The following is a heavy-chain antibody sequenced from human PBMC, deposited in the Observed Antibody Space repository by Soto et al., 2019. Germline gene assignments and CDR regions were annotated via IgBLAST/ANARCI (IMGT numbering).Heavy chain of an antibody. D-gene: IGHD6-6*01. CDR2: IYDSESA. J-gene: IGHJ4*02. CDR3: ARASSSSSAADY. V-gene: IGHV4-31*03. Sequence: QVQLQESGPGLVKPSQTLSLTCSVSGESISSGGYYWSWIRHHPGKGLEWIGYIYDSESAYYNPSPKTSFTISMDTSKNHFAMRLSSVTAADTAVYYCARASSSSSAADYWGQGTLATVSS. CDR1: GESISSGGYY.